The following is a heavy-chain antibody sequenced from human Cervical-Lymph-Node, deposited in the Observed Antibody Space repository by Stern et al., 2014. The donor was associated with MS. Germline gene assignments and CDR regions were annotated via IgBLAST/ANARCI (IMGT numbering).Heavy chain of an antibody. CDR1: GSSINNYY. CDR3: ARSPLGTPDYYFDF. Sequence: QVQLLESGPGLVKPSETLSFTCTVSGSSINNYYWNWIRQPPGKGLEWIGYIYHSGSTRYNPSLKSRVTMSVDVSKHQFSLKLNSVTAADTAVYYCARSPLGTPDYYFDFWGRGTLVTVSS. CDR2: IYHSGST. J-gene: IGHJ4*02. D-gene: IGHD1-14*01. V-gene: IGHV4-4*09.